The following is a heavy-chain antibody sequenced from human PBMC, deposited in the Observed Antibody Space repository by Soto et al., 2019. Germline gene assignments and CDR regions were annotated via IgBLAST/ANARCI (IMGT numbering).Heavy chain of an antibody. CDR3: ARASTRTGGTFDS. CDR2: VYHTGNP. J-gene: IGHJ4*02. V-gene: IGHV4-4*02. D-gene: IGHD2-8*02. CDR1: GDSISGNSW. Sequence: QVQLQESGPGLVKPSGTLSLTCAVSGDSISGNSWWGWVRQPPGKGLDWIGEVYHTGNPHQNPSLKSRVTISIDKSNNQFSLNRTSVTAADTAMYYCARASTRTGGTFDSWGQGTLVTVSS.